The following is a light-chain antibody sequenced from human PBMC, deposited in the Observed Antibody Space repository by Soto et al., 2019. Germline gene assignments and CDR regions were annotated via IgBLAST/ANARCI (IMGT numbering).Light chain of an antibody. CDR3: AAWDDRLNGWV. CDR1: SSNIGSNT. J-gene: IGLJ3*02. Sequence: QAVVTQPPSASGTPGQRVTISCSGSSSNIGSNTVNWYQQVPGTAPKLLIYNNNQQPSGVPDRFSGSKSGTSASLAISGLQSEDEGDYYCAAWDDRLNGWVLGGGTKLTVL. CDR2: NNN. V-gene: IGLV1-44*01.